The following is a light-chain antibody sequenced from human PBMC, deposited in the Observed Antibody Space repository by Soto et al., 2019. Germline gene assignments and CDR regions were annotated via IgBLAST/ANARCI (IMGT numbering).Light chain of an antibody. V-gene: IGLV2-14*01. CDR3: SSYTSGYTRYV. Sequence: QSALTQPASVSGSPGQSITISCTGTSSDIGGYKYVSWYQQHPGKAPKLIIYEVTNRPSGVSNRFSGSKSGNTASLTISGLQAEDEADYYCSSYTSGYTRYVFGTGTKLTVL. CDR2: EVT. CDR1: SSDIGGYKY. J-gene: IGLJ1*01.